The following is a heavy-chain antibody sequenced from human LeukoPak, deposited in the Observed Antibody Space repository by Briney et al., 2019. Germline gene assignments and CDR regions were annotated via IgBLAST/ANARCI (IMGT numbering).Heavy chain of an antibody. V-gene: IGHV3-23*01. Sequence: GGSLRLSCAASGFTFSSYAMSWVRQAPGKGLESVSAISGGGGTYYADSVKGRFTISRDNSKNTLYLQMNSLRAEDTAVYYCAKGRYYFDYWGQGTLVTVSS. CDR2: ISGGGGT. CDR1: GFTFSSYA. D-gene: IGHD3-16*01. J-gene: IGHJ4*02. CDR3: AKGRYYFDY.